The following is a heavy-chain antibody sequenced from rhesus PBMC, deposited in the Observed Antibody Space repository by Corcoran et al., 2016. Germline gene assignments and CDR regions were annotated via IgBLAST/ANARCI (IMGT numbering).Heavy chain of an antibody. J-gene: IGHJ4*01. D-gene: IGHD1-44*02. CDR3: ARDLGGSYAFDY. CDR1: GGSVSSSNW. V-gene: IGHV4-65*01. CDR2: LSGSSGST. Sequence: QVQLQESGPGLVKPAETLSLTCAVSGGSVSSSNWWSWIRPPPGKGLEWIGYLSGSSGSTYYNPSRKRPVTISTDTSKNQFSLKRSSVTAADTAVYYCARDLGGSYAFDYWGQGVLVTVSS.